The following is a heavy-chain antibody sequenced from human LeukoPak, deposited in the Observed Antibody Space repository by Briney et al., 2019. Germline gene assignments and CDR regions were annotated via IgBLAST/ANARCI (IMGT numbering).Heavy chain of an antibody. D-gene: IGHD1-26*01. J-gene: IGHJ4*02. CDR2: ISSSSSYI. V-gene: IGHV3-21*01. CDR1: GFTFSSYS. Sequence: GGSLRLSCAASGFTFSSYSMNWVRQAPGKGLEWVSSISSSSSYIYYADSVKGRFTISRDNAKNSLYLQMNSLRAEDTAVYYCARESRGELHFDYWGQGTLVTVSS. CDR3: ARESRGELHFDY.